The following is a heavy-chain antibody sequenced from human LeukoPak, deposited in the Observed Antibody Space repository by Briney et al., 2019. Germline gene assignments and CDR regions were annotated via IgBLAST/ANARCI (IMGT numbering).Heavy chain of an antibody. CDR2: IFYSGST. CDR3: ARDAGWSGTITFDP. D-gene: IGHD3-3*01. J-gene: IGHJ5*02. V-gene: IGHV4-59*01. CDR1: GGSISSYY. Sequence: SETLTLTCTVSGGSISSYYWSWIRQPPGKGLEWIGFIFYSGSTNYNASLKSRLTISIDTSKNQFSLELSSMTATDTAVYYCARDAGWSGTITFDPGGQGTLVTVSS.